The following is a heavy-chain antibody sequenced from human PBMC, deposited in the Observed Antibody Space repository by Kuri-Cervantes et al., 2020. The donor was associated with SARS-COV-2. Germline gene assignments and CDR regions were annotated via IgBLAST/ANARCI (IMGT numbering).Heavy chain of an antibody. CDR1: GYTFTGHY. Sequence: ASVKVSCKASGYTFTGHYICWVRQAPGQGLEWMGWINPNSGGTNYTQKFQGWVTMTRDTSISTAYMELSRLRSDNTAVYYCARSTPFQRLVVISHGEAFDIWGQGTMVTVSS. CDR2: INPNSGGT. V-gene: IGHV1-2*04. J-gene: IGHJ3*02. CDR3: ARSTPFQRLVVISHGEAFDI. D-gene: IGHD3-22*01.